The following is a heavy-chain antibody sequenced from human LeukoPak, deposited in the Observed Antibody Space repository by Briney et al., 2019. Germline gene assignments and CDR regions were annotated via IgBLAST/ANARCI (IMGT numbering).Heavy chain of an antibody. Sequence: ASVKVSCKASGYTFTGYYMHWVRQAPGQGLEWMGWINPNNGGTNYAQNFQGRVTMTRDTSIGTAYLELSRLKSDDTAVYYCARALDLVRGVCRFDYWGQGTLVTVSS. D-gene: IGHD3-10*01. CDR3: ARALDLVRGVCRFDY. V-gene: IGHV1-2*02. CDR2: INPNNGGT. CDR1: GYTFTGYY. J-gene: IGHJ4*02.